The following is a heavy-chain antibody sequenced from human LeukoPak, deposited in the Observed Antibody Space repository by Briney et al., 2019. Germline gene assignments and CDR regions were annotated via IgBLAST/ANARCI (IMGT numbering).Heavy chain of an antibody. CDR2: ISAYNGNI. Sequence: ASVKLSCTASGYTFTSYGINWVRQAPGQGLEWMGSISAYNGNINYAQKLQGRVTMTTDKSTSTAYMELSSLRSDDTAVYYCARSDGSRWNYYYYGIDGWGKGTTVTVSS. V-gene: IGHV1-18*04. CDR1: GYTFTSYG. J-gene: IGHJ6*04. CDR3: ARSDGSRWNYYYYGIDG. D-gene: IGHD6-13*01.